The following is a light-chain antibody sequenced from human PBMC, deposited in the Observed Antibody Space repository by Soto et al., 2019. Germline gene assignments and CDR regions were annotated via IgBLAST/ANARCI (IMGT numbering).Light chain of an antibody. CDR1: SSDLAIYNY. V-gene: IGLV2-14*01. CDR2: QVT. CDR3: SSYISSTTPYYV. J-gene: IGLJ1*01. Sequence: QSALTQPASVSGSPGQSITISCTGTSSDLAIYNYVSWYQQQPGKAPKLMIYQVTNRPSGVSNRFSGSRSGNTASLTISGLQAEDEANYYCSSYISSTTPYYVCGTGTKVTVL.